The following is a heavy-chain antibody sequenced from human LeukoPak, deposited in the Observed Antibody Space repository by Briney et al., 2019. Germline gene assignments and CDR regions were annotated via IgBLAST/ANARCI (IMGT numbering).Heavy chain of an antibody. D-gene: IGHD2-2*01. CDR2: INHSGST. J-gene: IGHJ5*02. CDR1: GGSFSGYY. Sequence: PSETLSLTCAVYGGSFSGYYWSWIRQPPGKGLEWIGEINHSGSTNYNPSLKSRVTISVDTSKNQFSLKLSSVTAADTAVYYCARTTSRGYCSSTSCYAPYNWFDPWGQGTLVTVSS. CDR3: ARTTSRGYCSSTSCYAPYNWFDP. V-gene: IGHV4-34*01.